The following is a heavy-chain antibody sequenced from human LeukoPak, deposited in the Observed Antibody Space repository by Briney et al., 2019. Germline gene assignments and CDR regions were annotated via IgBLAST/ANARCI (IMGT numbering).Heavy chain of an antibody. CDR3: ARDVRRAVAPDNGMDV. J-gene: IGHJ6*02. CDR1: GYTFTSYA. Sequence: GASVKVSCKASGYTFTSYAMHRVRQAPGQRLEWMGWINAGNGNTKYSQKFQGRVTITRDTSASTAYMELSSLRSEDTAVYYCARDVRRAVAPDNGMDVWGQGTTVIVSS. CDR2: INAGNGNT. V-gene: IGHV1-3*01. D-gene: IGHD6-19*01.